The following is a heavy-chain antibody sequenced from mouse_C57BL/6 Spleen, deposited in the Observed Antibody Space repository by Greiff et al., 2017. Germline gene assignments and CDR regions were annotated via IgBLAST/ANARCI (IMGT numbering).Heavy chain of an antibody. CDR1: GYTFTSYW. Sequence: QVQLQQPGAELVRPGTSVKLSCKASGYTFTSYWMHWVKQRPGQGLEWIGVIDPSDSYTNYNQKFKGKATLTVDTSSSTAYMQLSSLTSEDSAVYYCARPYDYDSAWFAYWGQGTLVTVSA. V-gene: IGHV1-59*01. J-gene: IGHJ3*01. CDR2: IDPSDSYT. D-gene: IGHD2-4*01. CDR3: ARPYDYDSAWFAY.